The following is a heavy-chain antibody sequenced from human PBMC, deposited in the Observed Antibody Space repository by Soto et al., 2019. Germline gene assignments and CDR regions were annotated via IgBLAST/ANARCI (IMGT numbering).Heavy chain of an antibody. CDR3: PRGGGAHYRFDP. CDR1: GYTFTDSY. V-gene: IGHV1-18*01. J-gene: IGHJ5*02. D-gene: IGHD1-26*01. Sequence: QVQLVQSGAELRKPGASVKVSCKASGYTFTDSYLTWVRQAPGRGLEWVGWISPYNGQTNYAQKLQGRVTMTTDTSTSTVYMELRSLRPDDTAVYYCPRGGGAHYRFDPWGQGTLVTVSS. CDR2: ISPYNGQT.